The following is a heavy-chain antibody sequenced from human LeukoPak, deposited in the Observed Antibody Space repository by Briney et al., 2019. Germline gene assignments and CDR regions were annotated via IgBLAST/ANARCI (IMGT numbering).Heavy chain of an antibody. CDR1: GFTFSNYW. V-gene: IGHV3-7*01. CDR3: ARDHGWEHFDL. CDR2: IKQDGSEK. D-gene: IGHD1-26*01. Sequence: GGSLRLSCAASGFTFSNYWMSWVRQAPGKGLEWVANIKQDGSEKYYVDSVRGRFTISRDNPKNSLYLQMNSLRAEDTAVYYCARDHGWEHFDLWGRGTLVTVSS. J-gene: IGHJ2*01.